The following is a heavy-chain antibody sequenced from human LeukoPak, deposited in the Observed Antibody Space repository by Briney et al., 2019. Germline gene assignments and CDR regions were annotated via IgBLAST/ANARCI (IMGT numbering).Heavy chain of an antibody. CDR1: GYTFTNYG. V-gene: IGHV1-18*01. D-gene: IGHD3-3*01. J-gene: IGHJ4*02. CDR2: ISPYNGNT. CDR3: AREYYDFWSGYGY. Sequence: HGASVKVSCKASGYTFTNYGISWVRQAPGQGLEWMGWISPYNGNTNYVQKLQGRVTMTTDTSTSTAYMELRSLRSDDTAIYYCAREYYDFWSGYGYWGQGTLVTVSS.